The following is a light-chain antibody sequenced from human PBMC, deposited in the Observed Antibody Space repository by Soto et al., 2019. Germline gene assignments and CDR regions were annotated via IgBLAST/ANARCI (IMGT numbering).Light chain of an antibody. CDR3: QKYNSAPPN. CDR2: AAS. V-gene: IGKV1-27*01. Sequence: DILMTQSPSSLSASVGDSVTITCRASQGISNFLAWYQQKPGKVPKVLIYAASTLQSGVPSRFSGSGSGTDFTLTISSLQPEDVATYYCQKYNSAPPNLGGGTKVEIK. CDR1: QGISNF. J-gene: IGKJ4*01.